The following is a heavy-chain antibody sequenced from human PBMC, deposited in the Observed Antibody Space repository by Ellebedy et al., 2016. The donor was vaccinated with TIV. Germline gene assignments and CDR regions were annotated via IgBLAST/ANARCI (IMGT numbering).Heavy chain of an antibody. V-gene: IGHV3-7*03. Sequence: GGSLRLSCAASGFTFRTHWMSWVRQAPGKGLAWVANIKPEGSETYSGDYVKGRFTIYKDNAQNSLFLQMNSLRAEDTAVYYCARTAYYYDTSGYSVHDAFDVWGQGTVVTVSS. CDR2: IKPEGSET. CDR1: GFTFRTHW. D-gene: IGHD3-22*01. CDR3: ARTAYYYDTSGYSVHDAFDV. J-gene: IGHJ3*01.